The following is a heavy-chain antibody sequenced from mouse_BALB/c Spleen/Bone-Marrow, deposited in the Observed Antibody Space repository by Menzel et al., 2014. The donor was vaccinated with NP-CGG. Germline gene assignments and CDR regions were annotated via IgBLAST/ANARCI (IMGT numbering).Heavy chain of an antibody. D-gene: IGHD4-1*01. V-gene: IGHV14-3*02. Sequence: EVQLQQSGAELVKPGASVKLSCTASGFNIKDTYMRWVKQRPEQGLECIGRIDPANGNTKYDPKLQGKATITADTSSNTAYLQLSSLTSEDTAVYYCARWEYYAMDYWGQGTSVTVSS. CDR2: IDPANGNT. CDR1: GFNIKDTY. CDR3: ARWEYYAMDY. J-gene: IGHJ4*01.